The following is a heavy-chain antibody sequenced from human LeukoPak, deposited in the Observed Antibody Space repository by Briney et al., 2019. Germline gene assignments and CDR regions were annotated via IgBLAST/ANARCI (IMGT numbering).Heavy chain of an antibody. CDR3: ARGYCSSTSCLSPFDY. D-gene: IGHD2-2*01. V-gene: IGHV1-69*05. CDR1: GGTFSSYA. Sequence: SVKVSCKASGGTFSSYAISWVRQAPGQGLEWMGRIIPIFGTANYAQKFQGRVTITTDESTSTAYMELSSLRSEDAAVYYCARGYCSSTSCLSPFDYWGQGTLVTVSS. J-gene: IGHJ4*02. CDR2: IIPIFGTA.